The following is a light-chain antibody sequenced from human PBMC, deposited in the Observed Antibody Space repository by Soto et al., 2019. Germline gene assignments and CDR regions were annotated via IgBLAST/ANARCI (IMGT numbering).Light chain of an antibody. V-gene: IGKV2-30*01. Sequence: DAVLTQSPLSLPVTPGQPASISCRSSQSLEYSDGKTYLNWYQQRPGQSPRRLIYKVSNRDFGVPDRFSGSGSGTAFTLEISRVEAEDVGVYYCMQGSYSPWTFGQGTKVEIK. CDR3: MQGSYSPWT. CDR1: QSLEYSDGKTY. CDR2: KVS. J-gene: IGKJ1*01.